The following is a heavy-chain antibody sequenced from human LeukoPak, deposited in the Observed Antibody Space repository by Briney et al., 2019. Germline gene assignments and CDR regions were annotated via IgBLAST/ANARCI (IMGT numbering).Heavy chain of an antibody. Sequence: GGSLRLSCAASGFTVSSNYMSWVRQAPGKGLEWVSVIYSGGSTYYADSVKGRFTISRDNSKNTLYLQMNSLRAEDTAVYYCARDRGYDILTGWDYWGQGTLVTVSS. D-gene: IGHD3-9*01. CDR1: GFTVSSNY. CDR3: ARDRGYDILTGWDY. CDR2: IYSGGST. J-gene: IGHJ4*02. V-gene: IGHV3-66*01.